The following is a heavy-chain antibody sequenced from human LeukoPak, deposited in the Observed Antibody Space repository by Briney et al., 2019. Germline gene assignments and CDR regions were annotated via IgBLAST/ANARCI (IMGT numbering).Heavy chain of an antibody. CDR1: GGSFSGYY. CDR2: IDHSGST. Sequence: PSETLSLTCAVYGGSFSGYYWSWIRQPPGKGLEWIGEIDHSGSTNYNPSLKSRVTISVDMSKNQFSLKLSSVTAAATAVYYCARGPLGWELLRSYYYGMDVWGQGTTVTVSS. CDR3: ARGPLGWELLRSYYYGMDV. J-gene: IGHJ6*02. D-gene: IGHD1-26*01. V-gene: IGHV4-34*01.